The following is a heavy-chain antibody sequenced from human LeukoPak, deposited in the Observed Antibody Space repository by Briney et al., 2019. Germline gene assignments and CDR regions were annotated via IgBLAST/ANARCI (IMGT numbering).Heavy chain of an antibody. CDR3: AKDGQPTVTTVDY. V-gene: IGHV3-9*01. J-gene: IGHJ4*02. Sequence: GRSLRLSCAASGFTFDDYAMHWVRQAPGKGLEWVSGISWNSGSIGYADSVKGRFTISRDNAKNSLYLQMSSLRAEDTALYYCAKDGQPTVTTVDYWGQGTLVTVSS. CDR1: GFTFDDYA. CDR2: ISWNSGSI. D-gene: IGHD4-17*01.